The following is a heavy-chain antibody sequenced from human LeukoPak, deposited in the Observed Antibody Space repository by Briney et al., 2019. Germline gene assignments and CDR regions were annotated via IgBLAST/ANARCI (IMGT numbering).Heavy chain of an antibody. V-gene: IGHV4-59*01. J-gene: IGHJ3*02. CDR2: IYYSGST. CDR1: GGSISSYY. D-gene: IGHD6-13*01. CDR3: ARGGQQSAFDI. Sequence: SETLSLTCTVSGGSISSYYWSWIRQPPGKGLEWIGYIYYSGSTNYNPSLKSRVTISVDTSKNQFSLKLSSVTAADTAVYYCARGGQQSAFDIWGQGTMVTVSS.